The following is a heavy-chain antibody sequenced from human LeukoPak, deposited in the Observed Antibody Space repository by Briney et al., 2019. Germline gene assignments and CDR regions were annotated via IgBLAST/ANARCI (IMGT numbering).Heavy chain of an antibody. Sequence: GESLKISCKGFGYSFTSYWIGGVRQMPGKGLEWMGIIYPGDSDTRYSPSFQGQVTISADKSISTAYLQWSSLKASDTAMYYCARFERRYSSNYWGQGTLVTVSS. D-gene: IGHD5-18*01. V-gene: IGHV5-51*01. CDR2: IYPGDSDT. CDR3: ARFERRYSSNY. J-gene: IGHJ4*02. CDR1: GYSFTSYW.